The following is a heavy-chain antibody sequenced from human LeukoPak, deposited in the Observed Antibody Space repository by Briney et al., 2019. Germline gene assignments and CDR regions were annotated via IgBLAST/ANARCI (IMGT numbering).Heavy chain of an antibody. Sequence: SETLSLTCAVSGGSFKGYSYTWIRQPPGKGLEWIGEIIHSGGTSYNPSLKSRRTISVDTSRKQFSLKLTSVTAADTALYFCARGPLAFRRVAGIFSWGRGTQVTVSS. D-gene: IGHD6-19*01. CDR1: GGSFKGYS. V-gene: IGHV4-34*01. CDR2: IIHSGGT. CDR3: ARGPLAFRRVAGIFS. J-gene: IGHJ4*02.